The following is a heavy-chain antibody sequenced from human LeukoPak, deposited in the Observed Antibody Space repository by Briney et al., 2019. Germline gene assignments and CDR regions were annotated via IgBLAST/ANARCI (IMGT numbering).Heavy chain of an antibody. CDR3: AKHYCSGGSCYGYYFDY. V-gene: IGHV3-30*18. CDR1: GFTFSSYG. J-gene: IGHJ4*02. Sequence: GGSLRLSCAASGFTFSSYGMHWVRQAPGKGLEWVAVISYDGSNKYYADSVKGRFTISRDNSKNTLYLQMNSLRAEDTAVYYCAKHYCSGGSCYGYYFDYWGQGTLVTVSS. D-gene: IGHD2-15*01. CDR2: ISYDGSNK.